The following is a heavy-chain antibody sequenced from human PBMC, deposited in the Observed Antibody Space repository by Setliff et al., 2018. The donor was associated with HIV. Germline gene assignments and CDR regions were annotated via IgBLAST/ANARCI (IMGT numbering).Heavy chain of an antibody. J-gene: IGHJ4*02. CDR2: TKYDGSES. V-gene: IGHV3-7*02. Sequence: GESLKISCKGSGYSFSTYWIGWVRQMPGKGLEWVSNTKYDGSESYYVDSVRGRFTISRDNAKNSVFLQMNSLRGEDTAIYYCAGSMGYFVKADWGQGVLVTVSS. CDR3: AGSMGYFVKAD. CDR1: GYSFSTYW. D-gene: IGHD6-13*01.